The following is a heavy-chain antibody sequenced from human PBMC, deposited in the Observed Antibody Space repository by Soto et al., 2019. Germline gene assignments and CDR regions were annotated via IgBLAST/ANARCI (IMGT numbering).Heavy chain of an antibody. CDR1: GFTFSNAW. CDR2: IKSKTDGGTT. J-gene: IGHJ6*02. D-gene: IGHD3-3*01. CDR3: TTGTEKADYDFWSAAPNDYGMDV. Sequence: SLRLSCAASGFTFSNAWMSWVRQAPGKGLEWVGRIKSKTDGGTTDYAAPVKGRFTISRDDSKNTLYLQMNSLKTEDTAVYYCTTGTEKADYDFWSAAPNDYGMDVWGQGTTVTVSS. V-gene: IGHV3-15*01.